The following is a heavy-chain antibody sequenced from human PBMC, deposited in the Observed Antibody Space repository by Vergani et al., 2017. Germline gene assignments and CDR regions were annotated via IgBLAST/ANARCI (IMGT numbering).Heavy chain of an antibody. V-gene: IGHV3-23*01. J-gene: IGHJ4*02. CDR2: ISARYTST. D-gene: IGHD2/OR15-2a*01. Sequence: EVQLLQSGGGVIQPGGSVRLSCAASGFTFSACLMTWVRQAPGKGLEWVSAISARYTSTYYADSVKGRFTISGDNSKNMLYLQMNSLRAEDTAVYCCAGLSYETSPYLQGGYDCWGKRTLVSVSS. CDR1: GFTFSACL. CDR3: AGLSYETSPYLQGGYDC.